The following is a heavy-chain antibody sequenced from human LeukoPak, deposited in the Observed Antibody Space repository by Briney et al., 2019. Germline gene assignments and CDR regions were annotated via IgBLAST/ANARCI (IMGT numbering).Heavy chain of an antibody. V-gene: IGHV4-34*01. D-gene: IGHD5-18*01. CDR3: ASNSYGFCFDY. Sequence: SETLSLTCAVYGGSFSGYYWSWLRQPPGKGLEWIGEINHSGRNNYNPSLKSPVTISVDTSKNQFSLKMSSVTAADTAVYYCASNSYGFCFDYWGQGTLVTVSS. J-gene: IGHJ4*02. CDR1: GGSFSGYY. CDR2: INHSGRN.